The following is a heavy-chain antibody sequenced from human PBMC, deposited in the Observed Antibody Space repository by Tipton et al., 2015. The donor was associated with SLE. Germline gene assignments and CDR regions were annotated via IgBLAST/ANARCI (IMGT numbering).Heavy chain of an antibody. CDR3: ARDEYRYDTTGYHLLGHFDF. CDR1: GFTFSGTW. J-gene: IGHJ4*02. CDR2: VYYTGNT. V-gene: IGHV4-4*02. Sequence: SLRLSCAASGFTFSGTWMSWVRQAPGKGLQWVGTVYYTGNTFYNPSLKSRVTISVDTSKNQFSLKLSSVTAADTAVYYCARDEYRYDTTGYHLLGHFDFWGQGTLVTVSS. D-gene: IGHD3-22*01.